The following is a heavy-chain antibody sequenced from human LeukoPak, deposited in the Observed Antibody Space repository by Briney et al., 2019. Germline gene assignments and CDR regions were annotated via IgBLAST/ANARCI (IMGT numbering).Heavy chain of an antibody. CDR2: IWYDGSNK. D-gene: IGHD2/OR15-2a*01. J-gene: IGHJ4*02. CDR3: AREGPRGNSQFDY. CDR1: GFTFSNYG. Sequence: PGGSLRLSCAASGFTFSNYGMHWVRQAPGKGLEWVALIWYDGSNKYYADSVKGRLTISRDNSKNTLHLQMNSLRAEDTAVYYCAREGPRGNSQFDYWGQGTLVTVSS. V-gene: IGHV3-33*01.